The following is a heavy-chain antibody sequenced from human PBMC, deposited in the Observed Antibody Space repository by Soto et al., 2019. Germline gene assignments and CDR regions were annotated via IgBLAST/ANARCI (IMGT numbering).Heavy chain of an antibody. J-gene: IGHJ6*02. CDR2: IIPVSGII. CDR1: GGNPSNSA. D-gene: IGHD3-22*01. Sequence: QVHLLLQSGAEVKKPGSSVKVACKASGGNPSNSAISWVRQAPGQGLEWMGGIIPVSGIISHAQNFQGRVTITADESTSTAYMELSSLRSEDTAVYFCAGGRIVVAGSSAYYSMDVWGQGTTVTVSS. CDR3: AGGRIVVAGSSAYYSMDV. V-gene: IGHV1-69*01.